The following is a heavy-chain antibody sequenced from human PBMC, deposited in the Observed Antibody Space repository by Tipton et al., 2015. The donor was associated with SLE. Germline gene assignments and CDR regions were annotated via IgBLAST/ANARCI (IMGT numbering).Heavy chain of an antibody. CDR1: GGSISSHY. D-gene: IGHD2-21*01. J-gene: IGHJ6*03. V-gene: IGHV4-59*11. CDR2: IYYSGST. Sequence: GLVKPSETLSLTCTVSGGSISSHYWSWIRQPPGKGLERIGYIYYSGSTNYNPSLKSRVTISVDTSKNQFSLKLSSVTAADTAVYYCSRATVEDMDVWGKGTTVTSSS. CDR3: SRATVEDMDV.